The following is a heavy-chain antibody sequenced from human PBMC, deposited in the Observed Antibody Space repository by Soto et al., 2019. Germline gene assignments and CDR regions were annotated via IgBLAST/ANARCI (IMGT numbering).Heavy chain of an antibody. CDR1: GFTFSTYA. J-gene: IGHJ4*02. CDR3: ARGGASSWLKDY. CDR2: ISFDGSNT. Sequence: QVQLVESGGGVVQPGRSLRLSCAASGFTFSTYAIHWVRQAPGKGLEWVAIISFDGSNTYYADSVKGRFTISRDNSKNTLYLQMNSLRGEDTAVYYCARGGASSWLKDYWGQGTLVTVSS. D-gene: IGHD6-13*01. V-gene: IGHV3-30-3*01.